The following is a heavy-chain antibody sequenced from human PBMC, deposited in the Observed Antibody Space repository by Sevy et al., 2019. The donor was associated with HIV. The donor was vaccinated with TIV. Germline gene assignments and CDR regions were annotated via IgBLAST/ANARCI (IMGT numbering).Heavy chain of an antibody. CDR2: IHGGGTT. CDR1: GFIVTSNY. Sequence: GGYLRLSCAASGFIVTSNYMSWVRQAPGKGLEWVSVIHGGGTTQYADSVKGRFTISRDNSKNTLSLQMNTLRAEDTAAYYCARAPIGNYVDYFDYWGQGTLVTVSS. D-gene: IGHD1-7*01. CDR3: ARAPIGNYVDYFDY. V-gene: IGHV3-53*01. J-gene: IGHJ4*02.